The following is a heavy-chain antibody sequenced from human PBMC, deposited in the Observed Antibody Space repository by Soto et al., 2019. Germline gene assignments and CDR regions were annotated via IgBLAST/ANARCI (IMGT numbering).Heavy chain of an antibody. CDR1: GYNFMPYG. J-gene: IGHJ4*02. Sequence: ASAKVSCKASGYNFMPYGVNWVRQDPGQGLEWMGWISPWKGNTNYAQSFQGRVTMTTDTSTSTAYMELRSLTSDDTAVYYCARDLDPSGSYYTDYWGPGTLVTVSS. D-gene: IGHD3-10*01. CDR2: ISPWKGNT. CDR3: ARDLDPSGSYYTDY. V-gene: IGHV1-18*04.